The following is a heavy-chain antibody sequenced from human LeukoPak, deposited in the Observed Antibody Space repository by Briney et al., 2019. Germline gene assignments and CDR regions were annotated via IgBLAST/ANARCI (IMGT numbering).Heavy chain of an antibody. CDR3: ARGLTFIYYFDY. J-gene: IGHJ4*02. CDR2: INPNSGGT. Sequence: ASVKVSCKASGYTFTGYYMHWVRQAPGQGLEWMGWINPNSGGTNYAQKLQGWVTMTRDTSISTAYMELSRLRSDDTAVYYCARGLTFIYYFDYWGQGTLVTVSS. V-gene: IGHV1-2*04. CDR1: GYTFTGYY. D-gene: IGHD1-14*01.